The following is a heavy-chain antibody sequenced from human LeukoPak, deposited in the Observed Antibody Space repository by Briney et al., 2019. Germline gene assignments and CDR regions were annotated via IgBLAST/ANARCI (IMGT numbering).Heavy chain of an antibody. CDR3: AREESGGYFDY. J-gene: IGHJ4*02. CDR2: INPTGTGT. D-gene: IGHD2-8*02. CDR1: GYTFTNYY. V-gene: IGHV1-46*01. Sequence: ASVKVSCKASGYTFTNYYMHWVRQAPGQGIEWVGLINPTGTGTNYAQKFRGRVTLTRDTSTTTVYMELSSLRSEDTAVYYCAREESGGYFDYWGQGTPVTVSS.